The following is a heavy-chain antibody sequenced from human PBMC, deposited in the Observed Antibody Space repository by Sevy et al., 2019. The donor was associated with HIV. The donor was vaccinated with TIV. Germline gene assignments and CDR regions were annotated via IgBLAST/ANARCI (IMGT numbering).Heavy chain of an antibody. CDR3: AKDILGWAFDY. J-gene: IGHJ4*01. CDR2: IHGGDDTT. V-gene: IGHV3-23*01. CDR1: GFGLNGNA. Sequence: GGSLSLSCAASGFGLNGNAMSWVRQAPGKGLEWVAAIHGGDDTTHYGDSVKGRFTSSRVSFKNFLYLQMDSLRVEDTAVYYCAKDILGWAFDYWGHGTLVTVSS. D-gene: IGHD3-3*01.